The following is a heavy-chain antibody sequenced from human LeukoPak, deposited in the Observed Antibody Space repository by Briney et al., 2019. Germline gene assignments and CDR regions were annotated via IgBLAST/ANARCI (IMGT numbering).Heavy chain of an antibody. Sequence: SEKVSCKASGGAFSSYAISWVRQAPGQGLEWMGGIIPIFGTANYAQKFQGRVTITADKSTSTAYMELSSLRSEDTAVYYCARALVDIVATTYFDYWGQGTLVTVSS. D-gene: IGHD5-12*01. CDR2: IIPIFGTA. J-gene: IGHJ4*02. CDR1: GGAFSSYA. CDR3: ARALVDIVATTYFDY. V-gene: IGHV1-69*06.